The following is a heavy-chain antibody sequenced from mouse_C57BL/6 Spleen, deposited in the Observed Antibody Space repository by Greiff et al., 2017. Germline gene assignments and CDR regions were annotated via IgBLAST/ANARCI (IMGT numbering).Heavy chain of an antibody. D-gene: IGHD2-3*01. J-gene: IGHJ4*01. CDR3: ARWLLRWGAMDY. V-gene: IGHV3-6*01. CDR2: ISYDGSN. CDR1: GYSITSGYY. Sequence: ESGPGLVKPSQSLSLTCSVTGYSITSGYYWNWIRQFPGNKLEWMGYISYDGSNNYNPSLTNRISITRDTSKNQFFLKLNSVTTGDTATYYCARWLLRWGAMDYWGQGTSVTVSS.